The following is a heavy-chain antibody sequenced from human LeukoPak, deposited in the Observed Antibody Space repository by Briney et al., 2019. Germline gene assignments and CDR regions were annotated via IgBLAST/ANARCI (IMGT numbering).Heavy chain of an antibody. D-gene: IGHD2-8*01. CDR1: GYTFTSYG. Sequence: VASVNVSCKASGYTFTSYGISWVRQAPGQGLEWMGGIIPIFGTANYAQKFQGRVTITADESTRTAYMELSSLRSEDTAVYYCARETCTNGVCYTWSYYYGMDVWGQGTTVTVSS. J-gene: IGHJ6*02. V-gene: IGHV1-69*13. CDR3: ARETCTNGVCYTWSYYYGMDV. CDR2: IIPIFGTA.